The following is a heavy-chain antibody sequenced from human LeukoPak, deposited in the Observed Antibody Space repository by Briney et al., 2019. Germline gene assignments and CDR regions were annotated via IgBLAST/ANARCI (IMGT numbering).Heavy chain of an antibody. CDR3: ARGSVRYSGYDHLDY. Sequence: PSGTLSLTCAVSGGSISSSNWWSWVRQPPGKGLEWIGEIYHSGSTNYNPSLKSRVTISVDTSKNQFSLKLSSVTAADTAVYYCARGSVRYSGYDHLDYWGQGTLVTVSS. CDR1: GGSISSSNW. CDR2: IYHSGST. D-gene: IGHD5-12*01. J-gene: IGHJ4*02. V-gene: IGHV4-4*02.